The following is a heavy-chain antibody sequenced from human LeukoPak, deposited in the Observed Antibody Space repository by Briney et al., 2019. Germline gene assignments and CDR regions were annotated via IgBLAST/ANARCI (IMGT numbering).Heavy chain of an antibody. J-gene: IGHJ4*02. Sequence: GGALRLSCAASVFTLTTYCMHCVPHVPEKGRVWVARINTEARVTTYPDPVKRRFTVPRDNAENTLYLQMNDLRPEDTAVYYCIRETHVGLHLEYWGQGTLATVTS. CDR1: VFTLTTYC. D-gene: IGHD3-10*02. CDR3: IRETHVGLHLEY. V-gene: IGHV3-74*01. CDR2: INTEARVT.